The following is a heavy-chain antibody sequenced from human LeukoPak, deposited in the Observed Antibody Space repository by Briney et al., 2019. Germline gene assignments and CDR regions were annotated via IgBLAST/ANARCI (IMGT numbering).Heavy chain of an antibody. CDR3: TRQWHTPSDN. Sequence: PGGSLRLSCAASGFIFSFYWMHWVRQKPGEGPLWLSRINGDGTSTAYGRSVQGRFIISRDNAMNTLYLQMNSLRVDDTAVYYCTRQWHTPSDNWGLGTVVTVSS. D-gene: IGHD6-19*01. J-gene: IGHJ4*02. CDR1: GFIFSFYW. CDR2: INGDGTST. V-gene: IGHV3-74*03.